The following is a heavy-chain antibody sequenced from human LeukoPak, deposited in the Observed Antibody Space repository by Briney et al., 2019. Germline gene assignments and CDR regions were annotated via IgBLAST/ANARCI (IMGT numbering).Heavy chain of an antibody. Sequence: SETLSLTCTVSGGSISSGGYYWSWIRQRPGKGLEWIGYIYYSGSTYYNPSLKSRVTISVDTSKNQFSLKLSSVTAADTAVYYCARRRYCSGGSCYPIDYWGQGTLVTVSS. CDR1: GGSISSGGYY. J-gene: IGHJ4*02. V-gene: IGHV4-31*03. CDR3: ARRRYCSGGSCYPIDY. CDR2: IYYSGST. D-gene: IGHD2-15*01.